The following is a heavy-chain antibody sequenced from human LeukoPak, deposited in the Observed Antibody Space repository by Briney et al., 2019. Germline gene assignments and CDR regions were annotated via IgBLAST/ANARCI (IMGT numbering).Heavy chain of an antibody. V-gene: IGHV3-7*03. D-gene: IGHD3-10*01. J-gene: IGHJ6*03. CDR3: AKGRGSGSYTDYYYYMDV. CDR2: IKQDGSEK. Sequence: GGSLRLSCAASGFTFSSYWMSWVRQAPGKGLEWVANIKQDGSEKYYVDSVKGRFTISRDNAKNSLYLQMNSLSAEDTAVYYCAKGRGSGSYTDYYYYMDVWGKGTTVTGSS. CDR1: GFTFSSYW.